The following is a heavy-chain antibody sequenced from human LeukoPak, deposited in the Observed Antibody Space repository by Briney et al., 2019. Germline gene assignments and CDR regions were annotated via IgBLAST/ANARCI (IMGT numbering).Heavy chain of an antibody. Sequence: SQTLSLTCTVSGGSISSGSYYWSWIRQPAGKGLEWIGRIYTSGSTTYNPSLKSRVTISVDTSKNQFSLKLSSVTAADTAVYYCASSDFWSGYYTRFDYWGQGTLVTVSS. V-gene: IGHV4-61*02. D-gene: IGHD3-3*01. J-gene: IGHJ4*02. CDR2: IYTSGST. CDR1: GGSISSGSYY. CDR3: ASSDFWSGYYTRFDY.